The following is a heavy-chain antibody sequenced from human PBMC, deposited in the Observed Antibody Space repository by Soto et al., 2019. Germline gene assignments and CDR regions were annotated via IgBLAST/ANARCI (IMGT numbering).Heavy chain of an antibody. Sequence: HLVQSGPEVKRPGASITVSCKTSGDTFANFGLSWVRQAPGQGLEWMGWIATYNNNKNYAQKFQGRLTLTTDTSTSTAYMELESLGYDDTAVYYCARVVRGVVNWFDSWGQGTLVTVSS. D-gene: IGHD3-10*01. CDR1: GDTFANFG. V-gene: IGHV1-18*01. J-gene: IGHJ5*01. CDR2: IATYNNNK. CDR3: ARVVRGVVNWFDS.